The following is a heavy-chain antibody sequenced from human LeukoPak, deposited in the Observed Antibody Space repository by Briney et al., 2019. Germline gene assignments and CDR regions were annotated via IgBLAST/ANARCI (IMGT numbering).Heavy chain of an antibody. CDR3: ARDPRYYYDSSGYAFDI. Sequence: PGGSLRLSCAASGFTVSSNYMSWVRQAPGKGLEWVSVIYSGGSTYYADSMKGRFTISRDNSKNTLYLQMNSLRAEDTAVYYCARDPRYYYDSSGYAFDIWGQGTMVTVSS. CDR2: IYSGGST. CDR1: GFTVSSNY. D-gene: IGHD3-22*01. V-gene: IGHV3-66*01. J-gene: IGHJ3*02.